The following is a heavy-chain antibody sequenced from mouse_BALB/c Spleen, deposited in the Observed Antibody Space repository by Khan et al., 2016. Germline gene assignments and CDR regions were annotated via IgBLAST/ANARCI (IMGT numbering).Heavy chain of an antibody. D-gene: IGHD1-1*01. V-gene: IGHV5-17*02. CDR3: ASSEVYYFFNSFLFYGEDY. CDR2: IGRGGSAI. Sequence: EVELVESGGGLVQPGGSRKLSCAASGFTFSSFGMHWVRQAPEKGLEWVAYIGRGGSAIFYADTVKGRFTISRDDPKNTLFLQLTSLRSEDTAMYYCASSEVYYFFNSFLFYGEDYWGQGTSAAVSS. J-gene: IGHJ4*01. CDR1: GFTFSSFG.